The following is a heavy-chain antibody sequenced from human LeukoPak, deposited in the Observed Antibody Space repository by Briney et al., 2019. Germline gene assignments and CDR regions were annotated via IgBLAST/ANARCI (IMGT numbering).Heavy chain of an antibody. D-gene: IGHD1-26*01. CDR3: ARLLAGELLDY. Sequence: GGSLRLSCVASGFIFSSYSMNWVRQAPGKGLEWVANIKYDGSEKYYVDSVKGRFTISRDNAKNSLYLQMNSLRAEDTAVYYCARLLAGELLDYWGQGTLVTVSS. CDR1: GFIFSSYS. J-gene: IGHJ4*02. CDR2: IKYDGSEK. V-gene: IGHV3-7*01.